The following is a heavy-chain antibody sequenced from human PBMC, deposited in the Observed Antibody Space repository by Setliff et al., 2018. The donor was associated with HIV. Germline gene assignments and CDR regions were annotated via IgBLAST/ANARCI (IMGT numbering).Heavy chain of an antibody. V-gene: IGHV4-4*07. Sequence: LSLTCTVSGGSISHYYWSWIRQPAGRGLEWTGRIQTSGRTNNNPSLKSRVTMSVDTSKNQFSLILTSVTAADTAVYYCARSSRVNCGGDCYLFDYWGQGTPVTVSS. D-gene: IGHD2-21*02. CDR1: GGSISHYY. J-gene: IGHJ4*02. CDR2: IQTSGRT. CDR3: ARSSRVNCGGDCYLFDY.